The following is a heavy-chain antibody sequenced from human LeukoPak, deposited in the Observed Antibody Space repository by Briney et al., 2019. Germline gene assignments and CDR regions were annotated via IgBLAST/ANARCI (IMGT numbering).Heavy chain of an antibody. CDR2: ISGSGGST. CDR3: ARGGHYYDT. Sequence: GGSLRLSCAASGFTFSSYAMSWVRQAPGKGLEWVSAISGSGGSTYYADSVKGRFTISRDNAKNSLYLQMNSLRAEDTAVYYCARGGHYYDTWGQGTMVTVSS. J-gene: IGHJ3*02. V-gene: IGHV3-23*01. CDR1: GFTFSSYA. D-gene: IGHD3-10*01.